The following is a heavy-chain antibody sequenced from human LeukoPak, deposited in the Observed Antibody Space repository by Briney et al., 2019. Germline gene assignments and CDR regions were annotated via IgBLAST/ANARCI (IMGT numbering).Heavy chain of an antibody. CDR1: GFTFTTYA. Sequence: GGFLRLSCAASGFTFTTYAMNWVRQAPGKGLEWVSAISGSGGTTYYADSVKGRFTISRDNSKNTLYLQMNSLRAEDTAVYYCAKGDDFWSGYSPNYYYYMDVWGKGTTVTVSS. V-gene: IGHV3-23*01. CDR2: ISGSGGTT. CDR3: AKGDDFWSGYSPNYYYYMDV. J-gene: IGHJ6*03. D-gene: IGHD3-3*01.